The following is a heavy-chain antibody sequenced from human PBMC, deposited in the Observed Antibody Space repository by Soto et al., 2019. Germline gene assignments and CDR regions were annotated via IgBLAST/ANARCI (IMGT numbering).Heavy chain of an antibody. V-gene: IGHV3-23*01. D-gene: IGHD2-15*01. J-gene: IGHJ4*02. Sequence: EVQLLESGGGLVQPGGSLRLSCAASGFTLGTYVMTWVRQAPGKGLEWVSAISGSGGSTNSADPVKGRFTFSRHNTKNTLYLQMNSLRVEDTAVYYCAKDRKGSYCSGGTCYSFDYWGQGTLVTVPS. CDR1: GFTLGTYV. CDR3: AKDRKGSYCSGGTCYSFDY. CDR2: ISGSGGST.